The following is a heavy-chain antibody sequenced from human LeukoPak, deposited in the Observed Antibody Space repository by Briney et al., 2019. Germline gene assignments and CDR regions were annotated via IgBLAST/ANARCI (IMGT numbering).Heavy chain of an antibody. D-gene: IGHD3-22*01. CDR3: ARVYYDSSAYNFDY. J-gene: IGHJ4*02. Sequence: TSETLSLTCTVSGASVSSGSSYWGWLRRPPGKGWEWFGYIYYSGSTNYNPSLKSRVTISVDTSKNQFSLKLSSVTAADTAVYYCARVYYDSSAYNFDYWGQGTLVTVSS. CDR1: GASVSSGSSY. CDR2: IYYSGST. V-gene: IGHV4-61*01.